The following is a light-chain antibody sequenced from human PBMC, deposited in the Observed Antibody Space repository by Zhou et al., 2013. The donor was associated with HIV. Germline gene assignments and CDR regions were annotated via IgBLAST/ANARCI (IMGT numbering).Light chain of an antibody. Sequence: EIVLTQSPGTLSLSPGERATLSCRASQSVXSSYLAWYQQKPGQAPRLLIYGASSRATGIPDRFSGSGSGTDFTLTISRLEPEDFAVYYCQQYGSSPWTFGQGTKVEIK. V-gene: IGKV3-20*01. J-gene: IGKJ1*01. CDR2: GAS. CDR3: QQYGSSPWT. CDR1: QSVXSSY.